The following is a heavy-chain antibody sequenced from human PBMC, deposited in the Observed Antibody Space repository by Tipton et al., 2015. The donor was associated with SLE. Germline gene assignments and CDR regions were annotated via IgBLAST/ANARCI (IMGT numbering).Heavy chain of an antibody. D-gene: IGHD6-13*01. Sequence: TLSLTCTVSGGSISSHYWSWIRQPPGKGLEWIGYIYYSGSTNYNPSLKSRVTIPVDTSKNQFSLKLSSVTAADTAVYYCAKSAAPDYWGQGTLVTVSS. CDR1: GGSISSHY. CDR3: AKSAAPDY. CDR2: IYYSGST. J-gene: IGHJ4*02. V-gene: IGHV4-59*11.